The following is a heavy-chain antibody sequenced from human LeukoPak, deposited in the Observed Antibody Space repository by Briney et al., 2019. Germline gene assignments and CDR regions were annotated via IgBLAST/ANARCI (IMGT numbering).Heavy chain of an antibody. CDR3: ARDKAVAGTIHYHYYYMDV. J-gene: IGHJ6*03. D-gene: IGHD6-19*01. V-gene: IGHV1-46*03. Sequence: ASVKVSCKASGYTFTSYYMHWVRQAPGQGLEWMGIINPSGGSTSYAQKFQGRVTMTRDTSTSTVYMEVSSLRSEDTAVYYCARDKAVAGTIHYHYYYMDVWGKGTTVTVSS. CDR2: INPSGGST. CDR1: GYTFTSYY.